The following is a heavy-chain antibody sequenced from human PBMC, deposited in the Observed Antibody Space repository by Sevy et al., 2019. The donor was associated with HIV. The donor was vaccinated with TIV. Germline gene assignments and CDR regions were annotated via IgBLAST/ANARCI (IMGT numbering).Heavy chain of an antibody. D-gene: IGHD3-22*01. V-gene: IGHV1-18*04. CDR2: ISAYNGNT. Sequence: ASVKVSCKDSGYTFTSYGISWVRQAPGQGLEWMGWISAYNGNTNYAQKLQGRVTMTTDTSTSTAYMELRSLRSDDTAVYYFARSYYDSSGYYYLLGDDAFDIWGQGTMVTVSS. CDR3: ARSYYDSSGYYYLLGDDAFDI. J-gene: IGHJ3*02. CDR1: GYTFTSYG.